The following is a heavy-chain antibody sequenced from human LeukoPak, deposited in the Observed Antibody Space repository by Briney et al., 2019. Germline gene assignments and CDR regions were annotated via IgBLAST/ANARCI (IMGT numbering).Heavy chain of an antibody. CDR1: GFSFSSHA. V-gene: IGHV3-23*01. Sequence: GGSLRLSCAASGFSFSSHAMCWVRQAPGKGLEWVSSIDISGGSSYYADSVQGRFTISRDNSKNTLYLQMNSLRAEDTALYYCANEVRPNDYWGQGTLVTVSS. CDR2: IDISGGSS. J-gene: IGHJ4*02. CDR3: ANEVRPNDY. D-gene: IGHD1-1*01.